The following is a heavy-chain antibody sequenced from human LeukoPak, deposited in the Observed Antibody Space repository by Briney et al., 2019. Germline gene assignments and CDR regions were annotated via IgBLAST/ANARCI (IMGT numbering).Heavy chain of an antibody. CDR3: ARGYCSSTFCDLDFDY. Sequence: PGGSLRLSCAASGFTFRSYAMHWVRQAPGKGLEWVAIISYDGSNKYYADSVRGRFTISRDNSKSTLYLQMNSLRLEDTAVYYCARGYCSSTFCDLDFDYWGQGTLVTVSS. CDR2: ISYDGSNK. V-gene: IGHV3-30*01. CDR1: GFTFRSYA. D-gene: IGHD2-2*01. J-gene: IGHJ4*02.